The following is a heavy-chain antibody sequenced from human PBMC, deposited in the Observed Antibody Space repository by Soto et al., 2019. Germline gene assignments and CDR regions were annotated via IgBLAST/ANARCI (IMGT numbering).Heavy chain of an antibody. CDR2: ISAYNGNT. CDR3: ARDRFFVCYDSSGSIDY. V-gene: IGHV1-18*01. D-gene: IGHD3-22*01. Sequence: ASVKVSCKASGYTFTSYGISWVRQAPGQGLEWMGWISAYNGNTNYAQKLQGRVTMTTDTSTSTAYMELRSRRSDDTAVYYCARDRFFVCYDSSGSIDYWGQGTLVTVSS. CDR1: GYTFTSYG. J-gene: IGHJ4*02.